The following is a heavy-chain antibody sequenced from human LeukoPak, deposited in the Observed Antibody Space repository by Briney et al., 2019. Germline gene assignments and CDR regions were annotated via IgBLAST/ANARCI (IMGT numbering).Heavy chain of an antibody. Sequence: GGSLRLSCAASGFTFSSYAMSWVRQAPGKGLEWVSAISGSGGSTYYADSVKGRFTISRDNSNNTLYLQMNSLRAEDTAVYYCAPRTAVPATGDYWGQGTLVTVSS. V-gene: IGHV3-23*01. CDR2: ISGSGGST. J-gene: IGHJ4*02. CDR3: APRTAVPATGDY. D-gene: IGHD6-19*01. CDR1: GFTFSSYA.